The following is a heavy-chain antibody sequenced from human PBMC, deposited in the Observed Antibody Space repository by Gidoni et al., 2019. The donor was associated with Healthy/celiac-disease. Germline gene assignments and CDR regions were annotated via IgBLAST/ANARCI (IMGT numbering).Heavy chain of an antibody. J-gene: IGHJ4*02. CDR1: GFTCSSYS. V-gene: IGHV3-21*01. CDR3: ARDVGYYGSGSYYNVLDY. CDR2: ISSMSSYI. D-gene: IGHD3-10*01. Sequence: EVQLVESGGGLVTPGGSLRLSCAASGFTCSSYSMNWVRQAPGKGLEWVSSISSMSSYIYYADSVKGRFTISRDNAKNSLYLQMNSLRAEDTAVYYCARDVGYYGSGSYYNVLDYWGQGTLVTVSS.